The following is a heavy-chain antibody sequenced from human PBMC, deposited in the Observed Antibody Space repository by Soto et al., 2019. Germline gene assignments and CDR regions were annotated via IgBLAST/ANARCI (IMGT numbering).Heavy chain of an antibody. J-gene: IGHJ6*02. V-gene: IGHV4-30-4*01. CDR1: GGSISSGDYY. Sequence: TSETLSLTCTVSGGSISSGDYYWSWIRQPPGKGLEWIEYIYYSGSTYYNPSLKSRVTISVDTSKNQFSLKLSSVTAADTAVYYCARVTADYYGMDVWGQGTTVTVSS. CDR3: ARVTADYYGMDV. CDR2: IYYSGST.